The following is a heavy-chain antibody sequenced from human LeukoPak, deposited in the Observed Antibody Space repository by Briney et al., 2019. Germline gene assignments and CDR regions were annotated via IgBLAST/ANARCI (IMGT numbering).Heavy chain of an antibody. J-gene: IGHJ4*02. Sequence: SETLSLTCTVSDDSITTYYWSWIRQPPGKGLEWIGYIYYSGSTTYNPSLKSRVTISVDTSKNQFSLNLSSVTAADTAVYYCARSVVVPAATYYFDYWGQGTLVTASS. CDR2: IYYSGST. D-gene: IGHD2-15*01. CDR1: DDSITTYY. CDR3: ARSVVVPAATYYFDY. V-gene: IGHV4-59*01.